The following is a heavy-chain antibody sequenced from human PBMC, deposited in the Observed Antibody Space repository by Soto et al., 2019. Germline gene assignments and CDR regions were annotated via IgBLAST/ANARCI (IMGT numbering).Heavy chain of an antibody. V-gene: IGHV4-59*08. Sequence: QVQLQESGPGLVKPSETLSLTCTVSGGSISSYYWSWIRQPPGKGLEWIGYIYYSGSTNYNPSLKSRVTISVDTSKNQLSLKLSSVTAADTAVYYCARGRVGRDGYRGFDYWGQGTLVTVSS. CDR3: ARGRVGRDGYRGFDY. CDR2: IYYSGST. J-gene: IGHJ4*02. D-gene: IGHD5-12*01. CDR1: GGSISSYY.